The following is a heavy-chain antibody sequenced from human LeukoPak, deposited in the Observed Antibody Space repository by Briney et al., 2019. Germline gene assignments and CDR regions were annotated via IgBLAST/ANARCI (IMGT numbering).Heavy chain of an antibody. Sequence: ASVKASCKASGYTFTSYYMHWVRQAPGQGLEWMGIINPSDGSTSYAQKFQGRVTMTRDMSTSTVYMDLSTLRSEDTAVYYCARSRWELLVYFDYWGQGTLVTVSS. CDR2: INPSDGST. CDR1: GYTFTSYY. CDR3: ARSRWELLVYFDY. J-gene: IGHJ4*02. D-gene: IGHD1-26*01. V-gene: IGHV1-46*01.